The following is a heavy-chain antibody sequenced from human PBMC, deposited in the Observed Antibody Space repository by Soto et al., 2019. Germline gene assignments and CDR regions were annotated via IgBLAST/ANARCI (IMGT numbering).Heavy chain of an antibody. CDR1: GFPFSRYE. D-gene: IGHD3-22*01. Sequence: GSLRLSCAASGFPFSRYEMHWVRQAPGKGLEWVSYISSSGGTKYSADSVKGRFTISRDNAKNSLYLQMDSLRAEDTAVYYCTRDLYDSSGYCPFDYWGQGALVTVSS. V-gene: IGHV3-48*03. J-gene: IGHJ4*02. CDR3: TRDLYDSSGYCPFDY. CDR2: ISSSGGTK.